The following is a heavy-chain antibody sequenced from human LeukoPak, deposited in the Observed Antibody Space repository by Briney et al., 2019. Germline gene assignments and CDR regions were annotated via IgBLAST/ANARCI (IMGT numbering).Heavy chain of an antibody. D-gene: IGHD1-14*01. CDR2: ISAYNGNT. J-gene: IGHJ3*02. CDR1: GYTFTNYG. Sequence: GASVKVSCKASGYTFTNYGFSWVRQAPGQGLEWMGRISAYNGNTNYAQKLQGRVTMTTDTSTSTAYMELRSLRSDDTAVYYCARGPDFQTHDAFDIWGQGTMVTVSS. CDR3: ARGPDFQTHDAFDI. V-gene: IGHV1-18*01.